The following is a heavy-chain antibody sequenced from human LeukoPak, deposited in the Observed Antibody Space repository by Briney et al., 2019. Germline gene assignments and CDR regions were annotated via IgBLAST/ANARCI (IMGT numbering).Heavy chain of an antibody. J-gene: IGHJ6*04. V-gene: IGHV1-18*04. D-gene: IGHD2-15*01. CDR3: ARDGVVVAADYYYYGMDV. CDR2: ISAYNGNT. Sequence: ASVKVSCKASGYTFTSYGISWVRQAPGQGGEWMGWISAYNGNTNYAQKPQGRVTMTTDTSTSTAYMELRSLRSDDTAVYYCARDGVVVAADYYYYGMDVWGKGTPVTVSS. CDR1: GYTFTSYG.